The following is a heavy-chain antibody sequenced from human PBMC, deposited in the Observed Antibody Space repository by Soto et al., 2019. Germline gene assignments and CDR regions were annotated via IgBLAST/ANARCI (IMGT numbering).Heavy chain of an antibody. J-gene: IGHJ3*02. Sequence: VQLVQYGAEVKKPGASVKVSCKASGYTFTSYGISWVRQAHGQGLEWMGWISAYNGNTNYAQKLQGRVTMTTDTSTSTAYMELSSLRSDDTAVYYCARDRYFDRPHWVAFDIWGQGTMVTVSS. CDR1: GYTFTSYG. CDR3: ARDRYFDRPHWVAFDI. CDR2: ISAYNGNT. D-gene: IGHD3-9*01. V-gene: IGHV1-18*01.